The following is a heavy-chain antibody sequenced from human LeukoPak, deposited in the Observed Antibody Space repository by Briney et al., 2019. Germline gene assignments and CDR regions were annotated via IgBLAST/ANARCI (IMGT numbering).Heavy chain of an antibody. V-gene: IGHV4-30-2*01. J-gene: IGHJ3*02. Sequence: PSQTLSLTCTVSGGSISSGGYYWSWIRQPPGKGLEWIGYIYHSGSTYYNPSLKSRVTISVDRSKNQFSLKLSSVTAADTAVYYCARGKHDYGDPAGAFDIWGQGTMVTVSS. CDR2: IYHSGST. CDR3: ARGKHDYGDPAGAFDI. CDR1: GGSISSGGYY. D-gene: IGHD4-17*01.